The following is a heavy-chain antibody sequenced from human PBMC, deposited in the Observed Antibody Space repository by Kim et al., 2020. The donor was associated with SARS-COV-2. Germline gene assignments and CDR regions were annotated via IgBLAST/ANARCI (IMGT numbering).Heavy chain of an antibody. J-gene: IGHJ5*02. V-gene: IGHV1-24*01. CDR1: GYTLTELS. CDR2: FDPEDGET. D-gene: IGHD6-13*01. Sequence: ASVKVSCKVSGYTLTELSMHWVRQAPGKGLEWMGGFDPEDGETIYAQKFQGRVTMTEDTSTDTAYMELSSLRSEDTAFYYCATASPIAARWFDPGGQGTLVTVS. CDR3: ATASPIAARWFDP.